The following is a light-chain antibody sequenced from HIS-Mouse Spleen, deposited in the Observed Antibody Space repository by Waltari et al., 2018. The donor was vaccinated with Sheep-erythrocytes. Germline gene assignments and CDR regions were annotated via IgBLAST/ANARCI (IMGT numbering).Light chain of an antibody. J-gene: IGLJ3*02. V-gene: IGLV2-23*01. Sequence: QSALTQPASVSGSPGQSITISCTGTSSDVGSYNLVSWYQQHPGKAPKLMIYEGSKRPSGVSNRFYRSKSGNTASLTISGLRAEDEADYYCCSYAGSSTPWVFGGGTKLTVL. CDR1: SSDVGSYNL. CDR2: EGS. CDR3: CSYAGSSTPWV.